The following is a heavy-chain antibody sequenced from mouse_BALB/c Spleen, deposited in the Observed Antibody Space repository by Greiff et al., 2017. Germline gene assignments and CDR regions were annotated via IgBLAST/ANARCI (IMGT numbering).Heavy chain of an antibody. CDR3: ARRARPPFDY. D-gene: IGHD3-1*01. V-gene: IGHV1-63*01. CDR1: GYAFTNYW. CDR2: IYPGSGNT. J-gene: IGHJ2*01. Sequence: QVQLQQSGAELVRPGTSVKISCKASGYAFTNYWLGWVKQRPGHGLEWIGDIYPGSGNTYYNEKFKGKATLTADKSSSTAYMQLSSLTSEDSAVYFCARRARPPFDYWGQGTTLTVSS.